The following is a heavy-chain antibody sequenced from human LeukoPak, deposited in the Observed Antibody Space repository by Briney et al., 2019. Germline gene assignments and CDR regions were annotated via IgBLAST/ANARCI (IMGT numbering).Heavy chain of an antibody. D-gene: IGHD3-9*01. CDR2: IKQDGSEE. Sequence: GGSLRLSCAVSGVNFSSYWMSWVRQAPGKGREGVANIKQDGSEEYYVDSVKGRFTISTDNAKNSLYLQMNSLRAEDTAVYYCARNPYDILTGFYKNPGGFDYWGQGTLVTVSS. V-gene: IGHV3-7*01. CDR3: ARNPYDILTGFYKNPGGFDY. CDR1: GVNFSSYW. J-gene: IGHJ4*02.